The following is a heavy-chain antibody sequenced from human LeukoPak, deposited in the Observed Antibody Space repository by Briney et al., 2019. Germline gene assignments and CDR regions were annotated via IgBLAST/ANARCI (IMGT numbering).Heavy chain of an antibody. CDR2: ISYDGSNK. Sequence: PGRSLRLSCAASGFTFSSYAMHWVRQAPGKGLEWGAVISYDGSNKYYADSVKGRFTISRDNSKNTLYLQMNSLRAEDTAVYYCARSGSGTMVRGGFDPWGQGTLVTVSS. J-gene: IGHJ5*02. V-gene: IGHV3-30*04. CDR3: ARSGSGTMVRGGFDP. CDR1: GFTFSSYA. D-gene: IGHD3-10*01.